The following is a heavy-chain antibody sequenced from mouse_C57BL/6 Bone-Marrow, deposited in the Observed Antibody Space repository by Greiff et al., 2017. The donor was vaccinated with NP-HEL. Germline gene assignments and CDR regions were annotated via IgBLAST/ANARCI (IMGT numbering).Heavy chain of an antibody. CDR3: ARHERTYYSNYIGAMDY. D-gene: IGHD2-5*01. V-gene: IGHV1-62-2*01. CDR2: FYPGSGSI. J-gene: IGHJ4*01. CDR1: GYTFTEYT. Sequence: VQLQQSGAELVKPGASVKLSCKASGYTFTEYTIHWVKQRSGQGLEWIGWFYPGSGSIKYNEKFKDKATLTADKSSSTVYMELSRLTSEDSSVYFCARHERTYYSNYIGAMDYWGQGTSVTVSS.